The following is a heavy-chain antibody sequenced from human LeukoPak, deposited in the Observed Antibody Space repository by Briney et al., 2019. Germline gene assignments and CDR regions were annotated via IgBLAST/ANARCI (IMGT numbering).Heavy chain of an antibody. D-gene: IGHD3-10*01. Sequence: SETLSLTCTVSGGSISSSSYYWGWIRQPPGKGLEWIGNIYYSGSTFYNPSLKSRVTISVDTSKNHFSLKLTSVTAADTAVYYCARVVGGYYGSGSSYPHFDYWGQGTLVTVSS. V-gene: IGHV4-39*07. CDR3: ARVVGGYYGSGSSYPHFDY. J-gene: IGHJ4*02. CDR2: IYYSGST. CDR1: GGSISSSSYY.